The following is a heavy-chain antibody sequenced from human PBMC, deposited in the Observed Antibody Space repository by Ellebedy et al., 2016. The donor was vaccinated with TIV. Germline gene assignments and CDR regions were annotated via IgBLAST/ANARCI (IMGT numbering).Heavy chain of an antibody. Sequence: ASVKVSCKASGYTFTSYFMYWVRQAPGQGLGWMGIINPSGGDTNYAQRFQGRVTMTRDTSTSTVYMELSSLRSEDTAVYYCARGDKYYYESSGYYYTYWGQGTLVAVSS. CDR1: GYTFTSYF. CDR3: ARGDKYYYESSGYYYTY. J-gene: IGHJ4*02. CDR2: INPSGGDT. D-gene: IGHD3-22*01. V-gene: IGHV1-46*01.